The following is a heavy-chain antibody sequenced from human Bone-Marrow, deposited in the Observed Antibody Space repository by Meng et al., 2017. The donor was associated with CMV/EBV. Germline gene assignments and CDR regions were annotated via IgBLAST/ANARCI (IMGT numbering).Heavy chain of an antibody. J-gene: IGHJ4*01. Sequence: QVQLVQSGAGVEKAESSVKLSFPGSGASLSNCNINWVRHCPGQGLGRMGGILPVFGSRNYAQKFPARVRIIAEDSTTTAYMELSNLRSEDTAIYYCARDLNLRGGSYGYWGHGALVTVSS. CDR3: ARDLNLRGGSYGY. CDR1: GASLSNCN. CDR2: ILPVFGSR. D-gene: IGHD1-26*01. V-gene: IGHV1-69*01.